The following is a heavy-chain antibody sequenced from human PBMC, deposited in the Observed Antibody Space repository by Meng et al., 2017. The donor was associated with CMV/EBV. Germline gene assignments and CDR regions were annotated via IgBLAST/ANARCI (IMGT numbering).Heavy chain of an antibody. Sequence: VQLVESGGGLVQPGGSLRLSCAASGFTVSSNYMSWVRQAPGKGLEWVSVIYSGGSTYYADSVKGRFTIPRDNSKNTLYLQMNSLRAEDTAVYYCAREGDGYDKAPYWGQGTLVTVSS. CDR3: AREGDGYDKAPY. D-gene: IGHD5-24*01. CDR1: GFTVSSNY. CDR2: IYSGGST. J-gene: IGHJ4*02. V-gene: IGHV3-66*01.